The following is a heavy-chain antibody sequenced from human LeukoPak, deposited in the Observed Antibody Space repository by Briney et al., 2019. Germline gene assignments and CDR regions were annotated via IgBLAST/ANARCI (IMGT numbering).Heavy chain of an antibody. CDR3: AKYVYYYDSSGYYSPLL. Sequence: GGSLRLSCAASGFTFSSYEMNWVRQAPGKGLEWVSYISSSGSTIYYADSVKGRFTISRDNAKNSLYLQMNSLRAEDTAVYYCAKYVYYYDSSGYYSPLLWGQGTLVTVSS. CDR1: GFTFSSYE. V-gene: IGHV3-48*03. J-gene: IGHJ4*02. D-gene: IGHD3-22*01. CDR2: ISSSGSTI.